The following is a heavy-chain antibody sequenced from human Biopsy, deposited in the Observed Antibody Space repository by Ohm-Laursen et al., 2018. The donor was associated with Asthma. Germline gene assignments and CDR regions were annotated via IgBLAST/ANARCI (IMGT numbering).Heavy chain of an antibody. CDR2: IYSGGTS. D-gene: IGHD3-22*01. V-gene: IGHV3-53*01. CDR1: GFAVSRDH. J-gene: IGHJ4*02. Sequence: SLRLSCAASGFAVSRDHMFWVRQVPGKGLEGVSVIYSGGTSHTADSVRGRFTISRDYSKNTLYLQMHRLRAEDTAVYYCARGDSSNWSHYYFDYWGQGTLVTVSS. CDR3: ARGDSSNWSHYYFDY.